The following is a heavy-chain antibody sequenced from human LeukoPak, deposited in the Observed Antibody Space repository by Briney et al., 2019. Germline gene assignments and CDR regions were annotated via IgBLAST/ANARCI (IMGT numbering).Heavy chain of an antibody. CDR3: ARDLNYAFHI. J-gene: IGHJ3*02. Sequence: GGSLRLSCAASGFAVSTYYMSWVRQAPGKGLEWVSVIFTGGSTYYAASVKGRFTISRHNSYNPLYLQMNSLRPEDTAVYYCARDLNYAFHIWGQGTMVTVSS. CDR1: GFAVSTYY. V-gene: IGHV3-53*04. CDR2: IFTGGST.